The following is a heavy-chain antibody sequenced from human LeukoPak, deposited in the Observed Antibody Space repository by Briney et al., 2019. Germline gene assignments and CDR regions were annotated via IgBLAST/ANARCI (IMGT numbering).Heavy chain of an antibody. CDR3: ARDPYYFDSSGYYFGAFDI. Sequence: PGGSLRLSCAASGFIFSGYWMHWVRQAPGKGLEWVSYISTSGRAIFYADSVKGRFTISRDNAKNSLFLQMNSLRDEDTAVYYCARDPYYFDSSGYYFGAFDIWGQGTMVTVS. J-gene: IGHJ3*02. D-gene: IGHD3-22*01. CDR2: ISTSGRAI. CDR1: GFIFSGYW. V-gene: IGHV3-48*02.